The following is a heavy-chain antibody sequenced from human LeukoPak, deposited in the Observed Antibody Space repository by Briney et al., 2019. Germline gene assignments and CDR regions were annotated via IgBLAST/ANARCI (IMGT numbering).Heavy chain of an antibody. V-gene: IGHV1-2*02. J-gene: IGHJ4*02. Sequence: GASVKVSCKTSGYIFSGYYMHWVRQAPGQGLEWMGWINLNSGGTNYAQKFKGRVTVTRDTSITTAYMELSRLRFDDTAVYYCAGPDYWGQGTLVTVSS. CDR1: GYIFSGYY. CDR3: AGPDY. CDR2: INLNSGGT.